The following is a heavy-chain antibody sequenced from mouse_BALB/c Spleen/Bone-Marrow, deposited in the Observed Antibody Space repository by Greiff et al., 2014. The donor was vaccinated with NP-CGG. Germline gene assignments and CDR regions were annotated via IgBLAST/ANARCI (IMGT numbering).Heavy chain of an antibody. CDR2: INTSDGYT. CDR3: AREDYGYGAMDY. J-gene: IGHJ4*01. CDR1: GYTFTGYW. D-gene: IGHD2-2*01. Sequence: QVQLQQSGAELARPGASVKMSCKASGYTFTGYWMHWVKQRPGQGLEWIGAINTSDGYTGYNQKFKGKTTLTVDESSSTAYMQLSSLTSEDSAVYYCAREDYGYGAMDYWGQGTTLTVSS. V-gene: IGHV1-69*01.